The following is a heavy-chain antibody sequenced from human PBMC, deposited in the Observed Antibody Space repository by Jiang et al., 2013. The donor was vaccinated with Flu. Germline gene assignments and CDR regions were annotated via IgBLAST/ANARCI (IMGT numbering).Heavy chain of an antibody. D-gene: IGHD6-13*01. CDR1: GGSISSYY. V-gene: IGHV4-59*01. CDR2: IYYSGST. CDR3: ARSIAAAASYYYYGMDV. Sequence: PGLVKPSETLSLTCTVSGGSISSYYWSWIRQPPGKGLEWIGYIYYSGSTNYNPSLKSRVTISVDTSKNQFSLKLSSVTAADTAVYYCARSIAAAASYYYYGMDVWGKGTTVTVSS. J-gene: IGHJ6*04.